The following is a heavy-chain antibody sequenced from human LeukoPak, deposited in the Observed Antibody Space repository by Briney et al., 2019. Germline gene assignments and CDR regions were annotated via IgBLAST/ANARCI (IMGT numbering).Heavy chain of an antibody. J-gene: IGHJ5*02. V-gene: IGHV4-34*01. CDR2: INLSGSN. CDR3: ARERAAPGWFAP. CDR1: GGSFSGYY. Sequence: SETLSLTCAVCGGSFSGYYWSGIRQPPGKGLQWLGEINLSGSNNYKSLLKSRVTLSVYTPKNQFSLKLGSVTAADTAVYYCARERAAPGWFAPWGQGTLVTVCS. D-gene: IGHD6-25*01.